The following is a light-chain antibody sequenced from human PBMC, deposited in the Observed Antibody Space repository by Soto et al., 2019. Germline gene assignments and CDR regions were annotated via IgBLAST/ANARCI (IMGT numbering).Light chain of an antibody. CDR2: LAS. J-gene: IGKJ2*01. Sequence: IQLTQSPSSLSASVGDRVTITCRASQDISRSLAWYQQRPGRAPRLLIYLASNLQSVVPSRFSGSGSGTDFTLTIGGLQPEDFATYHWQYRHPYPYTFGQGTKVEIK. V-gene: IGKV1-9*01. CDR3: QYRHPYPYT. CDR1: QDISRS.